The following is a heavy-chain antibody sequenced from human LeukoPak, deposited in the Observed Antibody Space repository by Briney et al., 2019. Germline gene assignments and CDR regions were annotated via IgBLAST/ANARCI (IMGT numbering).Heavy chain of an antibody. CDR2: INHSEST. J-gene: IGHJ4*02. D-gene: IGHD6-13*01. V-gene: IGHV4-34*01. Sequence: PSGTLSLTCAVYGGSFSGYYWSWIRQPPGKGLEWIGEINHSESTNYNPSLKSRVTISVDTSKNQFSLKLSSVTAADTAVYYCARFLEQQLFDYWGQGTLVTVSS. CDR3: ARFLEQQLFDY. CDR1: GGSFSGYY.